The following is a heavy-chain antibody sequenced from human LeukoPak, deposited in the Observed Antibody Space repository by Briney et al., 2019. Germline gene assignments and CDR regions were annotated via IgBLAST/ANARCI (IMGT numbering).Heavy chain of an antibody. J-gene: IGHJ4*02. CDR1: EFTFSGYS. V-gene: IGHV3-21*01. Sequence: GGSLRLSCAASEFTFSGYSMYWVRQAPGKGLEWVASISSTSTYIYYADSVTGRFTISRDNAKNSLYLQMNGLRAEDTAVYYCARDLGDRWGLWGSYRNPLDHWGQGNPVTVSS. CDR3: ARDLGDRWGLWGSYRNPLDH. CDR2: ISSTSTYI. D-gene: IGHD3-16*02.